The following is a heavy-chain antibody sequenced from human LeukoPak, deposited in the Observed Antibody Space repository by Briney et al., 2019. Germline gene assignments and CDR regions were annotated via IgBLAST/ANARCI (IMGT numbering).Heavy chain of an antibody. CDR1: GFTFSSYS. D-gene: IGHD3-22*01. Sequence: GESLRLSCAASGFTFSSYSMNWVRQAPGKGLEWVSSISGSSTYIDYADSVKGRFTISRDNAKNALYLQMDSPRAGDTAVYYCARDHSSGRYFDFWGQGTLVTVSS. V-gene: IGHV3-21*01. CDR2: ISGSSTYI. J-gene: IGHJ4*02. CDR3: ARDHSSGRYFDF.